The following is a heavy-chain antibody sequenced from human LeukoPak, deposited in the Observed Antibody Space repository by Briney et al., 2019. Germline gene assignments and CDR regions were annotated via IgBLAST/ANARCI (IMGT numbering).Heavy chain of an antibody. CDR2: IYSGGGT. Sequence: GGSLRLSCAASGFTVSSNYISWVRQAPGKGLEWVSVIYSGGGTNYADSVKGRFTISRDNSENTLYLQMNSLRAEDTAVYYCASPYYYASGSFDVWGQGTLVTVSS. D-gene: IGHD3-10*01. CDR1: GFTVSSNY. CDR3: ASPYYYASGSFDV. V-gene: IGHV3-53*01. J-gene: IGHJ4*02.